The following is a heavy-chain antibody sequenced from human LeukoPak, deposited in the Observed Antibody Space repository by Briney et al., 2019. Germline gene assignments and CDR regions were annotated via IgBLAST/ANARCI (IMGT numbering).Heavy chain of an antibody. CDR3: ARQRTGYSSGRNWFDP. J-gene: IGHJ5*02. D-gene: IGHD6-19*01. V-gene: IGHV4-59*08. CDR2: IYYSGST. CDR1: GGSISSYY. Sequence: PSETLSLTCTVSGGSISSYYWSWIRQPPGKGLEWIGYIYYSGSTNYNPSLKSRVTISVDTSKNQFSLKLGSVTAADTAVYYCARQRTGYSSGRNWFDPWGQGTLVTVSS.